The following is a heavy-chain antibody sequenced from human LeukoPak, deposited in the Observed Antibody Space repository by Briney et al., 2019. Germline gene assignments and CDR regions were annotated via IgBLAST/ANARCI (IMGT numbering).Heavy chain of an antibody. Sequence: GGSLRLSCAASGFTFVNYGFHWIRQAPMKALEWVAFISYNGHQKYGDSVKGRFTISRDNSKSTLYLQMNGLRPEDTAVYYCARDPLDISRWANAFDIWGQGTIVTVSS. CDR1: GFTFVNYG. J-gene: IGHJ3*02. CDR2: ISYNGHQ. CDR3: ARDPLDISRWANAFDI. D-gene: IGHD2-2*03. V-gene: IGHV3-30-3*01.